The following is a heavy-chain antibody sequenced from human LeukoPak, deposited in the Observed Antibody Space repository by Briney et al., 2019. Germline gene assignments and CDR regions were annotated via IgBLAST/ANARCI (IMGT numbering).Heavy chain of an antibody. CDR2: ISSSSSKI. J-gene: IGHJ4*02. D-gene: IGHD4-23*01. CDR3: ATSAVVYLLGY. V-gene: IGHV3-21*01. Sequence: GGSLRLSCAASGFTFSSYSMSWVRQAPGKGLEWVSSISSSSSKIYYADSVKGRFTISRDNAKNSLYPQMNSMRAEDTAVYYCATSAVVYLLGYWGQGTLVTVSS. CDR1: GFTFSSYS.